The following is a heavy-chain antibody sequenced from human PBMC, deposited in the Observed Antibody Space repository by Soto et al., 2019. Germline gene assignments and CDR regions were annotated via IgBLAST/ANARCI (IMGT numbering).Heavy chain of an antibody. J-gene: IGHJ6*02. CDR3: AKEISAAGEHYYYYGMDV. CDR1: GFTFDDYT. V-gene: IGHV3-43*01. Sequence: PGGSLRLSCAASGFTFDDYTMHWVRQAPGKGLEWVSLISWDGGSTYYADSVKGRFTISRDNSKNSLYLQMNSLRTEDTALYYCAKEISAAGEHYYYYGMDVWGQGTKVTVSS. CDR2: ISWDGGST. D-gene: IGHD6-13*01.